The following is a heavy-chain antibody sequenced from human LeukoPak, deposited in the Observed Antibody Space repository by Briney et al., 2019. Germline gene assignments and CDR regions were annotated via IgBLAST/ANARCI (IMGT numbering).Heavy chain of an antibody. D-gene: IGHD6-13*01. CDR1: GGSFSDYY. CDR3: ARDLGSSSWYWGGNNWFDP. J-gene: IGHJ5*02. Sequence: SETLSLTCAVYGGSFSDYYWSWIRQPPGKGLEWIGEINYSGSTNYNPSLKSRVTISVDTSKNQFSLKLSSVTAADTAVYYCARDLGSSSWYWGGNNWFDPWGQGTLVTVSS. V-gene: IGHV4-34*01. CDR2: INYSGST.